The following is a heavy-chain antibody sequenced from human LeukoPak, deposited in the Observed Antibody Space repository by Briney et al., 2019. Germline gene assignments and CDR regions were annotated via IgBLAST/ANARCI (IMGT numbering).Heavy chain of an antibody. CDR3: ARVGGYSYGNYYFND. D-gene: IGHD5-18*01. CDR1: GYSISIGYY. CDR2: ISHSGST. Sequence: SETLSLTCAVSGYSISIGYYWGWIRQPPGKGLDWIGSISHSGSTYYNPSLRSRVTISIDTSKNQFSLRLNSVTATDTAVYYCARVGGYSYGNYYFNDWGQGTLVTVSS. V-gene: IGHV4-38-2*01. J-gene: IGHJ4*02.